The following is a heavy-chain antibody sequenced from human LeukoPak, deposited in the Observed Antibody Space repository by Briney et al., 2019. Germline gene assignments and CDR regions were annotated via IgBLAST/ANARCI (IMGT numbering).Heavy chain of an antibody. Sequence: SVKVSRKASGGTFSSYAISWVRQAPGQGLEWMGRIIPILGIANYAQKFQGRVTITADKSTSTAYMELSSLRSEDTAVYYCASRESYYYDSSGGFDYWGQGTLVTVSS. CDR2: IIPILGIA. V-gene: IGHV1-69*04. D-gene: IGHD3-22*01. J-gene: IGHJ4*02. CDR3: ASRESYYYDSSGGFDY. CDR1: GGTFSSYA.